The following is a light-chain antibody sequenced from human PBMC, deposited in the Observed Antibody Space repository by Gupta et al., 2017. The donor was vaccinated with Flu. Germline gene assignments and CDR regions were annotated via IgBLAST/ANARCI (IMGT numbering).Light chain of an antibody. Sequence: DDVMTQSPLSLHVTLGQPASISCRSSESLVYSDGDSYVSWFHQRPGQSPRRLIYKASNRDAGVPDRISGSGSGTDFTLTISRLEAEDVGVYYCMHSTRWPWTFGQGTKVEI. V-gene: IGKV2-30*01. J-gene: IGKJ1*01. CDR2: KAS. CDR1: ESLVYSDGDSY. CDR3: MHSTRWPWT.